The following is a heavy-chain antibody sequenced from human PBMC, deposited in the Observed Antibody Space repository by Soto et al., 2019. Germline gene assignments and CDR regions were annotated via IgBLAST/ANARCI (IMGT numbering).Heavy chain of an antibody. CDR2: ISGSGGST. CDR3: AKVDYGDYTVSY. Sequence: EVQLVESGGGLVKPGGSLRLSCAASGFTFSSYAMSWVRQAPGKGLEWVSAISGSGGSTYYADSVKGRFTISRDNSKNTLYLQMNSLRAEDTAVYCCAKVDYGDYTVSYWGQGTLVTVSS. V-gene: IGHV3-23*04. D-gene: IGHD4-17*01. CDR1: GFTFSSYA. J-gene: IGHJ4*02.